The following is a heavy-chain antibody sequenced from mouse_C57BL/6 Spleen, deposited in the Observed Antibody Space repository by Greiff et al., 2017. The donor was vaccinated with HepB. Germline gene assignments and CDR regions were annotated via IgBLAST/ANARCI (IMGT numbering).Heavy chain of an antibody. CDR2: INYDGSST. CDR3: ARGDGSAWFAY. CDR1: GFTFSDYY. D-gene: IGHD2-3*01. V-gene: IGHV5-16*01. Sequence: EVMLVESEGGLVQPGSPMKLSCTASGFTFSDYYMAWVRQVPEKGLEWVANINYDGSSTYYLDSLKSRFIISRDNAKNILYLQMSSLKSEDTATYYCARGDGSAWFAYWGQGTLVTVSA. J-gene: IGHJ3*01.